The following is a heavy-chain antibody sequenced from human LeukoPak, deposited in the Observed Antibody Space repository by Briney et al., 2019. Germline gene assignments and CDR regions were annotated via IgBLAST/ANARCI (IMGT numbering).Heavy chain of an antibody. CDR3: ARSGSGYLRYYFDY. D-gene: IGHD5-12*01. J-gene: IGHJ4*02. CDR2: IYYSGST. CDR1: GGSISSYY. Sequence: SETLSLTCTVSGGSISSYYWSWIRQPPGKGLEWIGYIYYSGSTSYNPSLKSRVTISVDTSKKQFSLKLSSVTAADTAVYYCARSGSGYLRYYFDYWGQGTLVTVSS. V-gene: IGHV4-59*12.